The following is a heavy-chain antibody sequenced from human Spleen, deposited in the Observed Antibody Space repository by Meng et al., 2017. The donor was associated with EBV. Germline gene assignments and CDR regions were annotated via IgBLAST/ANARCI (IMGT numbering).Heavy chain of an antibody. V-gene: IGHV1-69*13. J-gene: IGHJ4*02. CDR1: GNTFRSDA. CDR2: LIPMVGAP. Sequence: QVQLLQSGAEVKKPGASVKISCKTSGNTFRSDAVSWVRQAPGQGLEWMGGLIPMVGAPHYAQKFQGRVTIIADESTSTHSMELNSLRSEDTAMYYCASESGRGFTPDYWGQGTLVTVSS. D-gene: IGHD3-10*01. CDR3: ASESGRGFTPDY.